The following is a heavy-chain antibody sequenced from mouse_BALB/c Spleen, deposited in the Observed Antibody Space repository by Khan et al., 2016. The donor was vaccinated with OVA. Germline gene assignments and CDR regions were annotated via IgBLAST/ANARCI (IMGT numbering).Heavy chain of an antibody. V-gene: IGHV1S135*01. Sequence: VRLQQSGPELMKPGASVKISCKASGYSFTSYYMHWMKQSHGQSLEWIGYIDPFNADTDYNQKFKGKATLTVDKSSNTAYMHLTSLTSEDSAVYYCARGTFAYWGQGTLVTVSA. CDR2: IDPFNADT. J-gene: IGHJ3*01. CDR1: GYSFTSYY. D-gene: IGHD3-3*01. CDR3: ARGTFAY.